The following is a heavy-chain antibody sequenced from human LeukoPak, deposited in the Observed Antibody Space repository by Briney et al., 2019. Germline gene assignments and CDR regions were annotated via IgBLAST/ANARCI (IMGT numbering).Heavy chain of an antibody. J-gene: IGHJ4*02. CDR2: ISGAGGNT. V-gene: IGHV3-23*01. D-gene: IGHD2-15*01. Sequence: GGSLRLSCAASGFTFSNYAMSWVRQAPGKGLEWVSGISGAGGNTDYADSVKDRFTISRDNSKNTLYLQMNSLTADDTAVYHCAKEGARHCSGGRCSFKNYYDDWGQGTLVTVSS. CDR1: GFTFSNYA. CDR3: AKEGARHCSGGRCSFKNYYDD.